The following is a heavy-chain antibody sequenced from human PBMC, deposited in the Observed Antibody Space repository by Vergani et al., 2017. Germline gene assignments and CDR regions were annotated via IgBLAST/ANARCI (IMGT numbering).Heavy chain of an antibody. CDR3: ATSPEKQWLAPYYYYYGMDV. Sequence: VQLVESGGGLVQPGGSLRLSCAASGFTFSSYGMHWVRQAPGKGLEWVAVISYDGSNKYYADSVKGRFTISRDNSKNTLYLQMNSLRAEDTAVYYCATSPEKQWLAPYYYYYGMDVWGQGTTVTVSS. CDR2: ISYDGSNK. CDR1: GFTFSSYG. J-gene: IGHJ6*02. D-gene: IGHD6-19*01. V-gene: IGHV3-30*03.